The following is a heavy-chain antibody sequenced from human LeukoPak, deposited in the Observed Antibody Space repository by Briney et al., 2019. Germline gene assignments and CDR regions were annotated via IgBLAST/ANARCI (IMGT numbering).Heavy chain of an antibody. CDR3: ARDAIGYCSSTSCYGDY. Sequence: GGSLRLSCAASGFTFSSYSMNWVRQAPGKGVEWVSSISSSSSYIYYADSVKGRFTISRDNAKNSLYLQMNSLRAEDTAVYYCARDAIGYCSSTSCYGDYWGQGTLVTVSS. V-gene: IGHV3-21*01. CDR1: GFTFSSYS. J-gene: IGHJ4*02. CDR2: ISSSSSYI. D-gene: IGHD2-2*01.